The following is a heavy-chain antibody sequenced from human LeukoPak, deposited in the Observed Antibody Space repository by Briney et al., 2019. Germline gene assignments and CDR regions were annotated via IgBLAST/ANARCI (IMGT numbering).Heavy chain of an antibody. CDR1: GFTFTTYA. Sequence: GGSLRLSCAASGFTFTTYAMSWVRQAPGKGLEWVSAVSGSGGNTFYADSVQGRFTISRDNAKNSLSLQMSSLRAEDTALYFCARSAGRLSPIDDWGQGTLVTVSS. CDR3: ARSAGRLSPIDD. J-gene: IGHJ4*02. CDR2: VSGSGGNT. V-gene: IGHV3-23*01. D-gene: IGHD5/OR15-5a*01.